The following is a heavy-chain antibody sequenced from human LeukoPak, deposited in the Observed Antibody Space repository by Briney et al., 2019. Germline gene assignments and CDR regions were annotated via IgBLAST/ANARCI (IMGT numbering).Heavy chain of an antibody. Sequence: PGGSLRLSCAASGFTFSSYAMHWVRQAPGKGLEWVAVIYYDGSKKYYADSVKGRFTISRDNSKKTLYLQMNSLRAEDTGVYYCARDQWFGDSRCDMDVWGKGTTVTVSS. CDR1: GFTFSSYA. V-gene: IGHV3-30*04. CDR3: ARDQWFGDSRCDMDV. CDR2: IYYDGSKK. J-gene: IGHJ6*03. D-gene: IGHD3-10*01.